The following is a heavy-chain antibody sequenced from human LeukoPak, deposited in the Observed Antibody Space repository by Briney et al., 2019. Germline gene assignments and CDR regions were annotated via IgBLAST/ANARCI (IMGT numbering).Heavy chain of an antibody. CDR2: ISGSGDST. J-gene: IGHJ4*02. V-gene: IGHV3-23*01. CDR3: AKDPGHYFDY. Sequence: RGSLRLSCAASGFTFSSYAMSWVRQAPGKGLEWVSAISGSGDSTYYADSVKGRFTITRDNSKNTLYLQMNSLRAEDTAVYYCAKDPGHYFDYWGQGTLVTVSS. D-gene: IGHD7-27*01. CDR1: GFTFSSYA.